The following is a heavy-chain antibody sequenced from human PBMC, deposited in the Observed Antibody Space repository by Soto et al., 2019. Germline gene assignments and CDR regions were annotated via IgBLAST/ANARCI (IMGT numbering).Heavy chain of an antibody. CDR1: GFTFSSYA. Sequence: QVQLVESGGGVVQPGRSLRLSCAASGFTFSSYAMHWVRQTPGKGLEWVAVISYDGGNKYYADSVKGRFTISRDNSKNTLYLQMNSLRAEDTAVYYCASLGNTYYYGSGSFRNWFDPWGQGTLVTVS. CDR3: ASLGNTYYYGSGSFRNWFDP. V-gene: IGHV3-30-3*01. D-gene: IGHD3-10*01. J-gene: IGHJ5*02. CDR2: ISYDGGNK.